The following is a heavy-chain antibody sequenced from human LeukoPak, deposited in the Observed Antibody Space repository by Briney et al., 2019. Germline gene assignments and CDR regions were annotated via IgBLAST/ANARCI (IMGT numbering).Heavy chain of an antibody. CDR2: INWNGGST. Sequence: GGSLRLSCAASGFTFDDYGMSWVRQAPGKGLEWVSGINWNGGSTGYADSVKGRFTISRDNAKNSLYLQMNSLRAEDTAVYYCARFGCSSTSCYYYYYYYYMDVWGKGTTVTVSS. V-gene: IGHV3-20*04. D-gene: IGHD2-2*01. CDR3: ARFGCSSTSCYYYYYYYYMDV. CDR1: GFTFDDYG. J-gene: IGHJ6*03.